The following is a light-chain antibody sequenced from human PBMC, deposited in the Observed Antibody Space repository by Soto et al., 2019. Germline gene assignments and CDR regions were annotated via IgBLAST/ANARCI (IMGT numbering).Light chain of an antibody. CDR1: SSNIGNNY. J-gene: IGLJ1*01. Sequence: QSVLTQPPSVSAAPGQKVTISCSGSSSNIGNNYVSWYQQLPGTAPKLLIYDNNKRPSGIPDRFSDSKSGTSATLGITGLQTGDEADYYCSSYTSSSSYVFGSGTKVTVL. CDR3: SSYTSSSSYV. V-gene: IGLV1-51*01. CDR2: DNN.